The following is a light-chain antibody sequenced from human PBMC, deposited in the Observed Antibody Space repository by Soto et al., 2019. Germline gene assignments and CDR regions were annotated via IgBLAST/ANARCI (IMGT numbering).Light chain of an antibody. CDR2: GLS. J-gene: IGKJ3*01. V-gene: IGKV3D-15*01. Sequence: EIVMTQSPATLSVSPGERATLSCRASQSVSYNLACYQQKPGQAPRLLVYGLSTRATGIPARFSSSGSGTEFTLTISSMRSEDFAIYYCQQYNDWPRTFGPGTTVDFK. CDR1: QSVSYN. CDR3: QQYNDWPRT.